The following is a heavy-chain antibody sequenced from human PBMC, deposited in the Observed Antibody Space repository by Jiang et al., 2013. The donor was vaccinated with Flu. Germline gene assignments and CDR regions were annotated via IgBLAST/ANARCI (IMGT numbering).Heavy chain of an antibody. CDR1: GYSFTTYW. D-gene: IGHD3-22*01. J-gene: IGHJ4*02. Sequence: GAEVKKPGESLRISCKGSGYSFTTYWINWVRQMPGKGLEWMGRIDPSDSYTNYSPSFQGHVTISADKSISTAYLQWSSLQASDTAMYYCARRYSDSSGYYYIDYWGQGTLVTVSS. CDR3: ARRYSDSSGYYYIDY. V-gene: IGHV5-10-1*01. CDR2: IDPSDSYT.